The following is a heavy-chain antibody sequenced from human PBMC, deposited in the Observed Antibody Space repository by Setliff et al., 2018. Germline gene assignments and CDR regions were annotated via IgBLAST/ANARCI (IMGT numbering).Heavy chain of an antibody. CDR1: GFSFSNYA. D-gene: IGHD5-18*01. V-gene: IGHV3-21*01. J-gene: IGHJ5*01. CDR2: FSSRNDYI. CDR3: ARSPGWIPWFDS. Sequence: PGGSLRLSCEAPGFSFSNYAMNWVRQAPGKGLEWVASFSSRNDYIYHADSVKGRFTISRDNAKTSLYLQMDSLRVEDTAVYFCARSPGWIPWFDSWGQGTLVTVSS.